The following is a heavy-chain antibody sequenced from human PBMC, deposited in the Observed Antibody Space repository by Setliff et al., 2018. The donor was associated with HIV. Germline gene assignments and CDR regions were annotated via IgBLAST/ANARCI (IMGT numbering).Heavy chain of an antibody. V-gene: IGHV4-30-4*08. D-gene: IGHD4-17*01. CDR3: ARAPTVVTLLDY. CDR2: IYYTGDT. J-gene: IGHJ4*02. CDR1: GGSINSGEYY. Sequence: SETLSLTCTVSGGSINSGEYYWSWSRQHPGKGLEWIGYIYYTGDTYYNPPLKSRVTISRDTSKNQFSLKLSSVTAADTAVYYCARAPTVVTLLDYWGQGTLVTVSS.